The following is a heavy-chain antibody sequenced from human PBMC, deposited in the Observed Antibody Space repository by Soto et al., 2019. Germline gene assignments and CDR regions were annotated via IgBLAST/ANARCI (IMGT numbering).Heavy chain of an antibody. V-gene: IGHV1-69*08. D-gene: IGHD2-15*01. CDR1: GGTFNAYT. CDR3: ARDFVVARAAPRGDAFDI. Sequence: QVQLVQSGAEVKKPGSSVKVSCQASGGTFNAYTLSWVRQAPGQGLEWMGRIIPVLDILDYAQKFKGRVTITADKSTNTVYMDLYSLRSDDSAVYYCARDFVVARAAPRGDAFDIGGQGTMVTVSS. J-gene: IGHJ3*02. CDR2: IIPVLDIL.